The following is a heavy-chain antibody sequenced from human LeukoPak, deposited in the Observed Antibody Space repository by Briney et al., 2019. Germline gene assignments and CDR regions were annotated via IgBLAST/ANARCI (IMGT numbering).Heavy chain of an antibody. D-gene: IGHD2-21*02. CDR1: GFTFTSYW. V-gene: IGHV3-7*01. CDR3: ARDATRGGDNDY. Sequence: GGSLRLSCAVSGFTFTSYWMSWVRQAPGKGLEWVASINEDGSYKFHADSVEGRLTISRDNAKNSLYLQMNSLRADDTAVYYCARDATRGGDNDYWGQGTRVIVSS. CDR2: INEDGSYK. J-gene: IGHJ4*02.